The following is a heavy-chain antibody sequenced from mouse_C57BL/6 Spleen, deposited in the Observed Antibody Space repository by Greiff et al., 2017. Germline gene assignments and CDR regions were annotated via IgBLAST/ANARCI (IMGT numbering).Heavy chain of an antibody. D-gene: IGHD4-1*02. V-gene: IGHV5-9-1*02. CDR1: GFTFSSYA. Sequence: EVKVEESGEGLVKPGGSLKLSCAASGFTFSSYAMSWVRQTPEKRLEWVAYISSGGDYIYYAATVKGRFTISRDNARNTLYLQMSSLKSEDTAMYYCTRDQLENYFDYWGQGTTLTVSS. J-gene: IGHJ2*01. CDR3: TRDQLENYFDY. CDR2: ISSGGDYI.